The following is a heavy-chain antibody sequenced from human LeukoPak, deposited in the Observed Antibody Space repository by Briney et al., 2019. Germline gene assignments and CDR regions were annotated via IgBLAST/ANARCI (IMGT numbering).Heavy chain of an antibody. J-gene: IGHJ4*02. Sequence: WASVNVSCKASGGTFSSYAISWVRQAPGQGLEWMGGIIPIFGTANYAQKFQGRVTITADKSTSTAYMELSNLRSEDTAVYYCARGLLRYFDWFFDYWSQGTPVTVSS. CDR2: IIPIFGTA. CDR3: ARGLLRYFDWFFDY. D-gene: IGHD3-9*01. CDR1: GGTFSSYA. V-gene: IGHV1-69*06.